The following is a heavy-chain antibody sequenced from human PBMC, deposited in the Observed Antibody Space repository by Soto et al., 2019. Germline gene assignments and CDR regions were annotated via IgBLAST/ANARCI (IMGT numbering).Heavy chain of an antibody. CDR1: GASISSSNYY. CDR2: IHYTGST. Sequence: QLQLQESGPRLVKPSETLSLTCTVSGASISSSNYYRAWIRQPPGKGLEWIGSIHYTGSTYYNPSLKSRVTISVDTSKNQFSLRLTSVTAADTAVYYCARRECSGGTCHFDPWGQGTLVTVSS. D-gene: IGHD2-15*01. J-gene: IGHJ5*02. V-gene: IGHV4-39*01. CDR3: ARRECSGGTCHFDP.